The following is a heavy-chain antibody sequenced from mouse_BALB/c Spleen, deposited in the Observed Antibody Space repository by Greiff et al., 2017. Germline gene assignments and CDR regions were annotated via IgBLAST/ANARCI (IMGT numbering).Heavy chain of an antibody. CDR1: GYTFTSYW. V-gene: IGHV1-69*02. D-gene: IGHD2-4*01. J-gene: IGHJ3*01. CDR3: ARGYDYVWFAY. Sequence: VQLQQSGAELVKPGASVKLSCKASGYTFTSYWMHWVKQRPGQGLEWIGEIDPSDSYTNYTQKFKGKATLTVDKSSSTAYMQLSSLTSEDSAVYYCARGYDYVWFAYWGQGTLVTVSA. CDR2: IDPSDSYT.